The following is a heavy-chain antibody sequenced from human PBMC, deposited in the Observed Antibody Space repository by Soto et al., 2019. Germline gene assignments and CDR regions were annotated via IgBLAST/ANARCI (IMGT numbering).Heavy chain of an antibody. CDR1: GYTFTSYA. CDR2: INAGNGNT. V-gene: IGHV1-3*05. CDR3: ARGSGYYYWDDY. J-gene: IGHJ4*02. Sequence: QVQLVQSGAEEKKPGASVKVSCKASGYTFTSYAMHWVRQAPGQRREWMGWINAGNGNTKYSQKFQGRVTITRDTCASTAYMELISLRSEDTAVYYCARGSGYYYWDDYWGQGNLVTVSS. D-gene: IGHD3-22*01.